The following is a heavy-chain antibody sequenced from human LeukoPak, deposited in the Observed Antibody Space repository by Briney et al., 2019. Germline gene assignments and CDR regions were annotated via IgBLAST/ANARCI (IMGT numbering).Heavy chain of an antibody. CDR3: ARDLVSGGGLDAFDI. D-gene: IGHD5/OR15-5a*01. CDR2: INHSGST. J-gene: IGHJ3*02. Sequence: PSETLSLTCAVYGGSFSGYYWSWLRQPPGKGLEWIGEINHSGSTNYNPSLKSRVTISVDTSKNQFSLKLSSVTAADTAVYYCARDLVSGGGLDAFDIWGKGTMVTVSS. V-gene: IGHV4-34*01. CDR1: GGSFSGYY.